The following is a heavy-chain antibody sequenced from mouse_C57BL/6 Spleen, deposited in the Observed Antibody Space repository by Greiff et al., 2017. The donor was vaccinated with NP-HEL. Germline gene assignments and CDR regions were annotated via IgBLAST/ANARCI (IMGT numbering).Heavy chain of an antibody. CDR1: GYAFSSYW. CDR3: AREITTEYWYFDV. V-gene: IGHV1-80*01. D-gene: IGHD2-4*01. J-gene: IGHJ1*03. Sequence: QVQLKQSGAELVKPGASVKISCKASGYAFSSYWMNWVKQRPGKGLEWIGQIYPGDGDTNYNGKFKGKATLTADKSSSTAYMQLSSLTCEDSAVYFCAREITTEYWYFDVWGTGTTVTVSS. CDR2: IYPGDGDT.